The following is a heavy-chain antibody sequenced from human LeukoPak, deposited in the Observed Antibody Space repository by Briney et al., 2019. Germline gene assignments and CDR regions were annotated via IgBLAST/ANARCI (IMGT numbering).Heavy chain of an antibody. CDR3: ARVSAAYCGGDCYPNLDY. Sequence: SETLSLTCAVYGGSFSGYYWSWIRQPPGKGLEWIGEINHSGSTNYNPSLKSRVTISLDTSKNQFSLKLSSVTAADTAVYYCARVSAAYCGGDCYPNLDYWGQGTLVTVSS. D-gene: IGHD2-21*02. V-gene: IGHV4-34*01. CDR1: GGSFSGYY. CDR2: INHSGST. J-gene: IGHJ4*02.